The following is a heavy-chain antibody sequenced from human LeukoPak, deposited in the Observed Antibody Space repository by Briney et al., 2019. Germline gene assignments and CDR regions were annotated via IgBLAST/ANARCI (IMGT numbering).Heavy chain of an antibody. D-gene: IGHD6-13*01. Sequence: GGSLRLSCAASGFTFLSYGMHWVRQAPGKGLEWVAFIRYDGSNKYYADSVKGRFTISRDNSKNTLYLQMNSLRAEDTAVYYCARDLRRDSRFMDVWGKGTTVTISS. CDR3: ARDLRRDSRFMDV. CDR2: IRYDGSNK. CDR1: GFTFLSYG. J-gene: IGHJ6*03. V-gene: IGHV3-30*02.